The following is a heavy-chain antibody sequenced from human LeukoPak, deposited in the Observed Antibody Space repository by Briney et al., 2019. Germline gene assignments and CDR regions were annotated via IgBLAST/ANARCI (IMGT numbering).Heavy chain of an antibody. CDR1: GGSISSYY. CDR2: IYYSGST. V-gene: IGHV4-59*01. CDR3: ARGGWYFGL. Sequence: SETLSLTCTVSGGSISSYYWSWIRQPPGKGLEWIGYIYYSGSTNYNPSLKSRVTISVDTSKNQFSLKLSSVTAADTAVYYVARGGWYFGLWGRGTLVTVSS. J-gene: IGHJ2*01.